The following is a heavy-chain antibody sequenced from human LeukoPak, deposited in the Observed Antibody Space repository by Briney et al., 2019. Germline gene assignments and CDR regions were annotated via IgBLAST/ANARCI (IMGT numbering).Heavy chain of an antibody. CDR3: ARVLGRGSGWYTDY. D-gene: IGHD6-19*01. CDR2: ISAYNGNT. J-gene: IGHJ4*02. V-gene: IGHV1-18*01. Sequence: GASVKVSCKASGYTFTSYGISWVRQAPGQGLEWMGWISAYNGNTNYAQKFQGRVTMTRDTSTSTVYMELSSLRSEDTAVYYCARVLGRGSGWYTDYWGQGTLVTVSS. CDR1: GYTFTSYG.